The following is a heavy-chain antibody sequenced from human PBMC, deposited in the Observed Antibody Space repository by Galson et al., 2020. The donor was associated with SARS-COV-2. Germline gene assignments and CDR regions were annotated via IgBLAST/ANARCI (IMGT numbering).Heavy chain of an antibody. CDR2: ISGSGGST. J-gene: IGHJ5*02. CDR3: AKEGPTGYSSSWYGMNWFDP. V-gene: IGHV3-23*01. Sequence: GGSLRLSCAASGFTFSSYAMSWVRQAPGKGLEWVSAISGSGGSTYYADSVKGRFTISRDNSKNTLYLQMNSLRAEDTAVYYCAKEGPTGYSSSWYGMNWFDPWGQGTLVTVSS. D-gene: IGHD6-13*01. CDR1: GFTFSSYA.